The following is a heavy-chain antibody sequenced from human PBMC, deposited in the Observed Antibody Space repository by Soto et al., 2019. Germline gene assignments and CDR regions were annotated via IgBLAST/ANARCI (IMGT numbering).Heavy chain of an antibody. CDR1: GGTFSSYT. J-gene: IGHJ4*02. V-gene: IGHV1-69*02. CDR2: SIPILGIA. CDR3: ARVPGLYSCPTGEAHDY. Sequence: QVQLVQSGAEVKKPGSSVKVSCKASGGTFSSYTISWVRQAPGQGREWMGRSIPILGIANYAQKFQGRVTITADKSPSTAYMELSSLRSEDTAVYYCARVPGLYSCPTGEAHDYWGQGTLVTVSS. D-gene: IGHD2-15*01.